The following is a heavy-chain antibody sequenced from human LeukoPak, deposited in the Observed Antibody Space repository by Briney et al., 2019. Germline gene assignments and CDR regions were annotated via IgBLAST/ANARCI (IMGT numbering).Heavy chain of an antibody. J-gene: IGHJ4*02. CDR1: GFTFSDYY. D-gene: IGHD3-16*01. CDR3: ARDRDVWGSFVFQN. V-gene: IGHV3-11*04. CDR2: ITSSATT. Sequence: PGGSLRLSCAASGFTFSDYYMTWTRQAPGKGLEWVSYITSSATTYYADSVKGRFTISKDNAKTSLYLQMNSLRAEDTAVYYCARDRDVWGSFVFQNWGQGALVTVSS.